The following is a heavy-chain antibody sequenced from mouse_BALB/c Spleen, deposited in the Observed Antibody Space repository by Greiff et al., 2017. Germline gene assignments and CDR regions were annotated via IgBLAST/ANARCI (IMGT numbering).Heavy chain of an antibody. J-gene: IGHJ3*01. V-gene: IGHV1-69*02. D-gene: IGHD2-1*01. CDR2: IDPSDSYT. CDR1: GYTFTSYW. CDR3: ASMGAYGNYEFAY. Sequence: VQLQQPGAELVKPGASVKLSCKASGYTFTSYWMHWVKQRPGQGLEWIGEIDPSDSYTNYNQKFKGKATLTVDKSSSTAYMQLSSLTSEDSAVYYCASMGAYGNYEFAYWGQGTLVTVSA.